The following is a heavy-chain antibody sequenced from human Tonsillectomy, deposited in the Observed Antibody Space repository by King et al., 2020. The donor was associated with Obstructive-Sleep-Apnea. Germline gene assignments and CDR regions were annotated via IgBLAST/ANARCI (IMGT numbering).Heavy chain of an antibody. CDR1: GFTFDDYA. CDR3: AKGTTMSGIDY. J-gene: IGHJ4*02. CDR2: ISWNSGSI. D-gene: IGHD3-22*01. V-gene: IGHV3-9*01. Sequence: VQLVESGGGLVQPGRSLRLSCAASGFTFDDYAMHWVRQAPGKGLEWVSGISWNSGSIGYADSVKGRFTISRDNAKNSLYLQMNSLRAEDTALYYCAKGTTMSGIDYWGQGTLVTVSS.